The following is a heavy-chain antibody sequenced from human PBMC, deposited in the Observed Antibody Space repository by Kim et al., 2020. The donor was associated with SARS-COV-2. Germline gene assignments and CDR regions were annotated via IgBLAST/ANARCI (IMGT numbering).Heavy chain of an antibody. J-gene: IGHJ4*02. CDR2: VYSGGST. V-gene: IGHV3-53*01. D-gene: IGHD6-19*01. CDR1: GFTVRSNY. CDR3: ARDSKGSGWTFDH. Sequence: GGSLRLSCAASGFTVRSNYMSWVRQAPGKGLEWVSAVYSGGSTSYADSVKGRFTISRDNSKNTVYLQMNSLRGDDTAVYYCARDSKGSGWTFDHWGQGTLVTVSS.